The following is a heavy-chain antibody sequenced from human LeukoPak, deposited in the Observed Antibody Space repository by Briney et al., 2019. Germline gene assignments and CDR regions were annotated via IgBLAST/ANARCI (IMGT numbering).Heavy chain of an antibody. Sequence: SVKVSCKASGGTFSSYAISWVRQAPGQGLEWMGGIIPIFGTANYAQKFQGRVTITAAESTSTAYMELSSLRSEDTAVYYCAREYYGSGSYYKIYDYWGQGTLVTVSS. V-gene: IGHV1-69*13. J-gene: IGHJ4*02. CDR1: GGTFSSYA. D-gene: IGHD3-10*01. CDR3: AREYYGSGSYYKIYDY. CDR2: IIPIFGTA.